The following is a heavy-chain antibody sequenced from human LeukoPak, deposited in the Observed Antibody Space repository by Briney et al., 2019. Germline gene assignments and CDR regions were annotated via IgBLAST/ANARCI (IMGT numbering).Heavy chain of an antibody. Sequence: ASVKVSCKVSGYTLTELSMHWVRQAPGQGLEWMGWINTYNGDTKYAQKFQGRVTMTTDTSTSTAYMELRSLRSDDTAVYYCARNPREDYGGLSLFDYWGQGTLVTVSS. CDR2: INTYNGDT. D-gene: IGHD4-23*01. CDR1: GYTLTELS. J-gene: IGHJ4*02. CDR3: ARNPREDYGGLSLFDY. V-gene: IGHV1-18*01.